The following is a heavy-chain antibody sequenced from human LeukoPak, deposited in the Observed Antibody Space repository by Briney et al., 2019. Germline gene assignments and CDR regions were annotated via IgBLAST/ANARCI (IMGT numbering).Heavy chain of an antibody. V-gene: IGHV3-74*01. Sequence: GGSLRLSCAASGITFSSYWMHWVRQAPGKGLVWVSRINSDGSSTSYADSVKGRFTISRDNAKNTLYLQMNSLRVEDTAVYYCAREWSGFGELPDYWGQGTLVTVSS. CDR3: AREWSGFGELPDY. CDR2: INSDGSST. D-gene: IGHD3-10*01. CDR1: GITFSSYW. J-gene: IGHJ4*02.